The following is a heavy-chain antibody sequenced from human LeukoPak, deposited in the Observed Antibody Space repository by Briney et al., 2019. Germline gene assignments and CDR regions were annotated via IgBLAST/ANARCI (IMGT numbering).Heavy chain of an antibody. CDR2: ILRNSGSI. CDR3: VKDGGRDTAAAYY. V-gene: IGHV3-9*01. CDR1: GFTFSTAW. D-gene: IGHD6-13*01. J-gene: IGHJ4*02. Sequence: GGSLRLSCAASGFTFSTAWMHWVRQAPGKGLEWVSGILRNSGSIGYADSVKGRFTISRDDAKNSLYLQMNSLRAEDTALYYCVKDGGRDTAAAYYWGQGTLVSVSS.